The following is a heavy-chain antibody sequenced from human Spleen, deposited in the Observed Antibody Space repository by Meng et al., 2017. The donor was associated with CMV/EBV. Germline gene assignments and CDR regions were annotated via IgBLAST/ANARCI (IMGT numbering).Heavy chain of an antibody. V-gene: IGHV1-69*05. Sequence: SVKVSCKASGYTFTGYYMHWVRQAPGQGLEWMGGIIPIFGTANYAQKFQGRVTITTDESTSTAYMELSSLRSEDTAVYYCARDIVVVPAAIRLYYYYGMDVRGQGTTVTVSS. J-gene: IGHJ6*02. CDR1: GYTFTGYY. D-gene: IGHD2-2*01. CDR2: IIPIFGTA. CDR3: ARDIVVVPAAIRLYYYYGMDV.